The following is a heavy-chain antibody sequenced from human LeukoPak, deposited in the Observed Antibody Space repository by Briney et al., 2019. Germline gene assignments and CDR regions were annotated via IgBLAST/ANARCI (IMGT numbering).Heavy chain of an antibody. J-gene: IGHJ4*02. CDR1: GFTFSSYS. D-gene: IGHD3-10*01. CDR2: FSSSGYTI. CDR3: ARTGDYGSGSYYTFDY. V-gene: IGHV3-48*03. Sequence: GGSLRLSCAASGFTFSSYSMNWVREAPRKGLEWISYFSSSGYTIYYADSVTGRFTISRDNAKNSLYLQMNSLRAEDTAIYYCARTGDYGSGSYYTFDYWGQGTLVTVSS.